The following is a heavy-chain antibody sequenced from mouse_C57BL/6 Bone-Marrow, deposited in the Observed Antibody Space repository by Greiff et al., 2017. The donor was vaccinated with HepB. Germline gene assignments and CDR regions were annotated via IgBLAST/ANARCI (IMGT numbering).Heavy chain of an antibody. Sequence: DVKLVESGGGLVKPGGSLKLSCAASGFTFSSYTMSWVRQTPEKRLEWVATISGGGGNTYYPDSVKGRFTISRDNAKNTLYLQMSSLRSEDTALYYCARPYDPYAMDYWGQGTSVTVSS. CDR1: GFTFSSYT. CDR2: ISGGGGNT. D-gene: IGHD2-3*01. V-gene: IGHV5-9*01. J-gene: IGHJ4*01. CDR3: ARPYDPYAMDY.